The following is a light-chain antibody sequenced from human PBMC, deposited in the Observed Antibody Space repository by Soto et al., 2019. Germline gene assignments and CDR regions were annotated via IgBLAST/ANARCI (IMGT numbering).Light chain of an antibody. J-gene: IGKJ1*01. CDR1: QSLRATY. Sequence: DIVLTQSPGTLSLSPGETATLSCRASQSLRATYVAWYQQRPGQAPRLLIYGASFRATGIPARFSGRGSGTDFTLSSSRLEPEDFAVYYCQQYVTSPRTFGQGTKVDI. CDR2: GAS. CDR3: QQYVTSPRT. V-gene: IGKV3-20*01.